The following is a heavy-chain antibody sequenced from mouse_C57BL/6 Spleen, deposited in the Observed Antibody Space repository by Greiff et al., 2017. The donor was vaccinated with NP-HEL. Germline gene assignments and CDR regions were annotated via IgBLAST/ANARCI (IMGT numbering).Heavy chain of an antibody. D-gene: IGHD1-1*01. CDR2: IDPETGGT. CDR1: GYTFTDYE. J-gene: IGHJ2*01. CDR3: TRYYGSSYGYYFDY. Sequence: VQLQQSGAELVRPGASVTLSCKASGYTFTDYEMHWVKQTPVHGLGWIGAIDPETGGTAYNQKFKGKAILTADKSSSTAYMERRSLTSEDSAVYYCTRYYGSSYGYYFDYWGQGTTLTVSS. V-gene: IGHV1-15*01.